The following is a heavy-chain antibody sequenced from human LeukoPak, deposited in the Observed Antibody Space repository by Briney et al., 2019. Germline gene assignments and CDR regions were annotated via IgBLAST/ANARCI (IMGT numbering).Heavy chain of an antibody. V-gene: IGHV1-2*04. CDR2: IDPNSGGT. CDR1: GYTFTGYY. J-gene: IGHJ4*02. Sequence: ASVNVSCTASGYTFTGYYMHWVRQAPGQGLEWMGWIDPNSGGTNYAQKFQGWVTMTRDTSISTAYMELSRLRSDDTAVYYCARDDSGSFDYWGQGTLVTVSS. CDR3: ARDDSGSFDY. D-gene: IGHD1-26*01.